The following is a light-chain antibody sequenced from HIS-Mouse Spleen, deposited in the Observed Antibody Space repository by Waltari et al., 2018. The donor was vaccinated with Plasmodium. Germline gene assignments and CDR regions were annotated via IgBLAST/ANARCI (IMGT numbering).Light chain of an antibody. J-gene: IGLJ3*02. Sequence: QSALTQPRSVSGSPGQSVTISCTGTSSDVGGYNYVSWYQQHPGKAPKLMIYDVSKRPSGVPDRFSGSKSCNTASLTISWLQAEDEADYYCCSYAGSYTWVFGGGTKLTVL. V-gene: IGLV2-11*01. CDR1: SSDVGGYNY. CDR2: DVS. CDR3: CSYAGSYTWV.